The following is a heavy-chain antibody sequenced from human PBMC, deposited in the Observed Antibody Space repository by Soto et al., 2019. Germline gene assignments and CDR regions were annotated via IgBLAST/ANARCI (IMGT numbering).Heavy chain of an antibody. D-gene: IGHD3-16*01. CDR3: ASHWGAGDYYYGMDV. CDR2: IYYSGST. V-gene: IGHV4-59*01. CDR1: GGSISSYY. Sequence: LSLTCTVSGGSISSYYWSWIRQPPGKGLEWIGYIYYSGSTNYNPSLKSRVTISVDTSKNQFSLKLSSVTAADTAVYYCASHWGAGDYYYGMDVWGQGTTVTVSS. J-gene: IGHJ6*02.